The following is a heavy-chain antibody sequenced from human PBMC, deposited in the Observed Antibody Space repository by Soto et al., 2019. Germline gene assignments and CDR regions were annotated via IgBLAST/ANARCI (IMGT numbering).Heavy chain of an antibody. Sequence: GSLRLSCAASGFTFNGYVISWVGQAPGKGLEWVSAISGSGGSTYYADSVKGRFAISRDNSKNTLFLQMHSLRAEDTAVYYCAKLGGSYPSYFFDYWGQGTLVTVYS. D-gene: IGHD1-26*01. CDR1: GFTFNGYV. J-gene: IGHJ4*02. V-gene: IGHV3-23*01. CDR3: AKLGGSYPSYFFDY. CDR2: ISGSGGST.